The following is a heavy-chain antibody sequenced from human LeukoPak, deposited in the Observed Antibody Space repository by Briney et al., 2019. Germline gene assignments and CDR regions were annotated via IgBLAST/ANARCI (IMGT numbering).Heavy chain of an antibody. Sequence: ASLKVSCKASGHTFTNYCMHWVRQAPGQGLEWMGWINSNSGGTNYAQNFQGRVTMTRDTSISTAYMELSSLTSDDTAVYYCARTNMLEYWGQGTLVTVSS. CDR1: GHTFTNYC. V-gene: IGHV1-2*02. J-gene: IGHJ4*02. CDR2: INSNSGGT. CDR3: ARTNMLEY. D-gene: IGHD2-8*01.